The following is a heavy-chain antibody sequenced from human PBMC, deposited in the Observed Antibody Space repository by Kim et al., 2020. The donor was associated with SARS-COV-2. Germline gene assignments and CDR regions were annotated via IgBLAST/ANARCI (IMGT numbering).Heavy chain of an antibody. CDR1: GFTLSSYW. CDR2: INSDGSST. CDR3: ARRAYSSGCCYFDY. D-gene: IGHD6-19*01. J-gene: IGHJ4*02. V-gene: IGHV3-74*01. Sequence: GGSLRLSCAASGFTLSSYWMHWVRQAPGKGLVWVSRINSDGSSTSYADSVKGRFTISRDNAKNTLYLHMNSLRAEDTAVYYCARRAYSSGCCYFDYWGQGTTVTVAS.